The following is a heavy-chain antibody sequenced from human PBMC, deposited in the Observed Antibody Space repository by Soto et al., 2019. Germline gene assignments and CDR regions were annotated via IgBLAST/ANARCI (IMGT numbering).Heavy chain of an antibody. CDR1: GGSISDTTYY. CDR2: MYYSGRT. Sequence: PSETLSLTCTVSGGSISDTTYYWGWIRQPPGKGLEWIGSMYYSGRTNYNPSLKGRVTVSIDMSENQFSLKLSSVTAADTAVYYCATHNWDLDPWGQGTLVTVSS. CDR3: ATHNWDLDP. V-gene: IGHV4-39*01. J-gene: IGHJ1*01. D-gene: IGHD1-7*01.